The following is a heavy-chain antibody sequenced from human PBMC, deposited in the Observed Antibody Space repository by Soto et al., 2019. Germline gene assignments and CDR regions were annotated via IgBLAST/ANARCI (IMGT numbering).Heavy chain of an antibody. Sequence: SETLSLTCTVSGGSISSYYWSWIRQPPGKGLEWIGYIYYSGSTNYNPSLKSRVTISVDTSKNQFSLKLSSVTAADTAVYYCARYGYDLGPDYWGQGTLVTSPQ. V-gene: IGHV4-59*01. D-gene: IGHD5-18*01. CDR2: IYYSGST. J-gene: IGHJ4*02. CDR3: ARYGYDLGPDY. CDR1: GGSISSYY.